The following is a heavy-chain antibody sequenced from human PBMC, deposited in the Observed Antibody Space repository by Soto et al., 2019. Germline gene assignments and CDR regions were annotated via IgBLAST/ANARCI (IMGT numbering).Heavy chain of an antibody. Sequence: PSDTLSLTCTVSGGSISSISYYWGWIRQPPGKGLELIGSIYYSGSTYYNPSLKSRVTISVDTSKKQFSLKLSSVTAADTAVYYCARHLSSSFNYFDXWGQGTLVPVSX. CDR3: ARHLSSSFNYFDX. J-gene: IGHJ4*02. CDR1: GGSISSISYY. D-gene: IGHD6-13*01. CDR2: IYYSGST. V-gene: IGHV4-39*01.